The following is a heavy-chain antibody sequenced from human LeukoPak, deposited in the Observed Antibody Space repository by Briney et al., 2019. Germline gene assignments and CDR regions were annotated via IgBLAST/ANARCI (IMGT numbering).Heavy chain of an antibody. D-gene: IGHD1-26*01. CDR2: IRDRVHSYTT. V-gene: IGHV3-72*01. Sequence: GGSLRLSCAASGFTFSDYYMDWVRQAPGKGLEWVGRIRDRVHSYTTEYAASVKGGFTVSRDDSKNSLFLQMSSLKTEDTAIYFCARDLGEQGFDHWGQGTLVTVSS. CDR1: GFTFSDYY. J-gene: IGHJ4*02. CDR3: ARDLGEQGFDH.